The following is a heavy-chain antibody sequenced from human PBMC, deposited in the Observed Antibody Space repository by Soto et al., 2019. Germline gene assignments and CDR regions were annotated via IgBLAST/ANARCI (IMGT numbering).Heavy chain of an antibody. Sequence: PSETLSLTCSVSGASIKSGDNFWSWIRQRPGKGLEWIGYIYRDGATYYNPSLKSRVSLSVDTSKNEFSLRVTSVTAADTAIYYCARHEYRDFVDRSDYWGRGTLVTVSS. CDR3: ARHEYRDFVDRSDY. CDR1: GASIKSGDNF. J-gene: IGHJ4*02. D-gene: IGHD2-21*02. V-gene: IGHV4-31*02. CDR2: IYRDGAT.